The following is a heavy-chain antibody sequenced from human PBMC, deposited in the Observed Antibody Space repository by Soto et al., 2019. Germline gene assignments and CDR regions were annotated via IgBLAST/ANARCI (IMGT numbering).Heavy chain of an antibody. Sequence: SETLSLTCTVSGGSISSYYWSWIRQPPGKGLEWIGYIYYSGSTNYNPSLKSRVTISVDTSKNQFSLKLSSVTAAETAVYYCARIIVGVSSSYYFDYWGQGTLVTVSS. J-gene: IGHJ4*02. CDR3: ARIIVGVSSSYYFDY. V-gene: IGHV4-59*01. D-gene: IGHD1-26*01. CDR2: IYYSGST. CDR1: GGSISSYY.